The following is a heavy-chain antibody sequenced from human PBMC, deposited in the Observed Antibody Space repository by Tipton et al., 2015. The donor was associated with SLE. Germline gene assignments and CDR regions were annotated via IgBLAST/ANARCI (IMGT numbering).Heavy chain of an antibody. Sequence: GLVKPSETLSLTCDVSGFSISSGYYWGWIRQPPGKGLEWTGSIYQSGNTYHNPSLKSRISTSIDTFKNQVFLRLDSVTAADTAVYYCVRDGFCRNGVCYRNWFDPWGPGSLVTVSS. CDR3: VRDGFCRNGVCYRNWFDP. V-gene: IGHV4-38-2*02. J-gene: IGHJ5*02. CDR1: GFSISSGYY. CDR2: IYQSGNT. D-gene: IGHD2-8*01.